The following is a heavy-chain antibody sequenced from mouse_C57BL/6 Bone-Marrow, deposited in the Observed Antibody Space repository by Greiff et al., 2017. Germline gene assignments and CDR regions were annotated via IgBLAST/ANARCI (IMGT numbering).Heavy chain of an antibody. J-gene: IGHJ2*01. CDR3: ARFYYGSSYDYFDY. Sequence: EVKLQESGPELVKPGASVKISCKASGYSFTGYYMNWVKQSPEKSLEWIGEINPSTGGTTYNQKFKAKATLTVDKSSSTAYMQLKSLTSEDSAVYYCARFYYGSSYDYFDYGGQGTTLTVSS. D-gene: IGHD1-1*01. V-gene: IGHV1-42*01. CDR1: GYSFTGYY. CDR2: INPSTGGT.